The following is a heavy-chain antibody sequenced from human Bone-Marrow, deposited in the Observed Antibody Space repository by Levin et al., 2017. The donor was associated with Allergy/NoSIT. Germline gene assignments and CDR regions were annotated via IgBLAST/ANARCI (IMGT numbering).Heavy chain of an antibody. CDR2: IYYSGSS. CDR1: DGSISGYY. CDR3: ARLLSNTFQH. J-gene: IGHJ1*01. D-gene: IGHD2/OR15-2a*01. V-gene: IGHV4-59*08. Sequence: SQTLSLTCTVSDGSISGYYWSWIRQPPGKGLEYIGYIYYSGSSKYNPSLKSRVTISVDTSKNQFSLKLSSVTAADTAVYYCARLLSNTFQHLGQGTLVTVSS.